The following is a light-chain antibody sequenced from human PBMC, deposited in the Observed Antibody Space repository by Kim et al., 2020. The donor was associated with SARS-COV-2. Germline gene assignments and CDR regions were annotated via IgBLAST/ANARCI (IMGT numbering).Light chain of an antibody. V-gene: IGLV3-19*01. CDR2: SKN. CDR3: NSRDSSGNHWV. CDR1: RLRSYY. Sequence: ALGQTVRITCQGDRLRSYYASWYQQKTGQAPVLVIYSKNNRPSGIPDRFSGSSSGNTASLTITGAQAEDEADYYCNSRDSSGNHWVFGGGTQLTVL. J-gene: IGLJ3*02.